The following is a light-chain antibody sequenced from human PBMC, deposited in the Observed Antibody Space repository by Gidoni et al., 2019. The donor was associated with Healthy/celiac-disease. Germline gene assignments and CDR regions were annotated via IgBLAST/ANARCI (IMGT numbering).Light chain of an antibody. CDR2: DNN. Sequence: QSVLTQPPSVSAAPGQKVTISCSGSSSNIGNNYVSWYQQLPGTAPKLLIYDNNKRPSGIPDRFSGSKSGTSATLGITGLQTGDEADYYCGTWVSSLSWVFGGGTKLTVL. J-gene: IGLJ3*02. V-gene: IGLV1-51*01. CDR3: GTWVSSLSWV. CDR1: SSNIGNNY.